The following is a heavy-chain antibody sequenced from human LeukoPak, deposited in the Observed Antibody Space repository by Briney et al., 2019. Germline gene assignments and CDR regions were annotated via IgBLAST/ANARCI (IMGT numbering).Heavy chain of an antibody. V-gene: IGHV1-69*04. CDR1: GYTFTSYG. D-gene: IGHD3-10*01. J-gene: IGHJ4*02. CDR3: ARISHGSGSYLDY. CDR2: IIPILGIA. Sequence: GASVKVSCKASGYTFTSYGISWVRQAPGQGLEWMGRIIPILGIANYAQKFQGRVTITADKSTSTAYMELSSLRSEDTAVYYCARISHGSGSYLDYWGQGTLVTVSS.